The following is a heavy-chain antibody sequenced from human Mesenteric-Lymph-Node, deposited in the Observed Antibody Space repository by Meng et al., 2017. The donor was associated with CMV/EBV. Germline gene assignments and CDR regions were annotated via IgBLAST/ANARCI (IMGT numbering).Heavy chain of an antibody. J-gene: IGHJ6*02. D-gene: IGHD5-18*01. Sequence: ASVKVSCKASGYTFTGYYMHWVRQAPGQGLEWMGWINPNSRGTNYAQKFQGRVTMTRDTSISTAYMELSRLGSDDTAVYYCARGSYSYAYPPFHYGMDVWGQGTTVTVSS. CDR2: INPNSRGT. V-gene: IGHV1-2*02. CDR1: GYTFTGYY. CDR3: ARGSYSYAYPPFHYGMDV.